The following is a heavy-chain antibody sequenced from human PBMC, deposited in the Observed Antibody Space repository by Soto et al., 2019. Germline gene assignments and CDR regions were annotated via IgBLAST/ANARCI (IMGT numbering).Heavy chain of an antibody. CDR1: AYSISSSNW. Sequence: QVQLQESGPGLVKPSDTLSLTCAVSAYSISSSNWWGWIRQPPGKGLEWIGYIYDSGTTYYNPSLKSRVTMSVDTSTHQSSLKLTSVTAVDTAVYYCARREIQGPIDYWGQGTLLTVSS. CDR3: ARREIQGPIDY. D-gene: IGHD1-26*01. CDR2: IYDSGTT. V-gene: IGHV4-28*01. J-gene: IGHJ4*02.